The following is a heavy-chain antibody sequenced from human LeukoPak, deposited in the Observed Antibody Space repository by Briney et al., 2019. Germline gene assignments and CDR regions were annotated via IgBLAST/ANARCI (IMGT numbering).Heavy chain of an antibody. CDR2: IYYSGST. D-gene: IGHD3-10*01. V-gene: IGHV4-31*03. Sequence: SETLSLTCTVSGGSISSGGYYWSWIRQHPGKGLEWIGYIYYSGSTYYNPSLKSRVTISVDTSKNQLSLKLSSVTAADTAVYYCARVHITMVRGVIITGGHWFDPWGQGTLVTVSS. CDR3: ARVHITMVRGVIITGGHWFDP. CDR1: GGSISSGGYY. J-gene: IGHJ5*02.